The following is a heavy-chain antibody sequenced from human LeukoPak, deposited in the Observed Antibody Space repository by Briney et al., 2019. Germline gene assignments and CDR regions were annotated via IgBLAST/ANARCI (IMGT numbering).Heavy chain of an antibody. J-gene: IGHJ3*02. CDR1: GFTFSSYA. Sequence: GGSLRLSCAASGFTFSSYAMSWVRQAPGKGLEWVSAISGCGGSTYYVDSVKGRFTNSRDNFRNPVYLQMNSLAAEDTGVYYCAKDEGYGSGSYYCHDAFDIWGQGTMVTVSS. CDR3: AKDEGYGSGSYYCHDAFDI. V-gene: IGHV3-23*01. CDR2: ISGCGGST. D-gene: IGHD3-10*01.